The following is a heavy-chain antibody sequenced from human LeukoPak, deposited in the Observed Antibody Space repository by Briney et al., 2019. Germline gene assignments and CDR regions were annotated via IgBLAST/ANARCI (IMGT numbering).Heavy chain of an antibody. CDR1: GFTFGTYG. CDR2: MRYDGSNE. CDR3: AKDYYGSGSLFDY. Sequence: GGSLRLSCAASGFTFGTYGMHWVRQAPGKGLEWVAFMRYDGSNEYYADSVKGRFTISRDNSKNTLYLQMNSLRAEDTAVYYCAKDYYGSGSLFDYWGQGTLVTVSS. J-gene: IGHJ4*02. V-gene: IGHV3-30*02. D-gene: IGHD3-10*01.